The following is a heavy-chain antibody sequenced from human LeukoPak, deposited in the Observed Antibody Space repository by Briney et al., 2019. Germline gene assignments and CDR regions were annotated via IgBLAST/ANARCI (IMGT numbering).Heavy chain of an antibody. J-gene: IGHJ4*02. CDR2: ISSSSSTI. CDR3: AKFYSNYDLHHFDH. Sequence: GGSLRLSCAASGFTFSSYSMNWVRQAPGKGLEWVSYISSSSSTIYYADSVKGRFTISRDNAKNSLYLQMNSLRDEDTAVYYCAKFYSNYDLHHFDHWGQGTLVTVSS. D-gene: IGHD4-11*01. V-gene: IGHV3-48*02. CDR1: GFTFSSYS.